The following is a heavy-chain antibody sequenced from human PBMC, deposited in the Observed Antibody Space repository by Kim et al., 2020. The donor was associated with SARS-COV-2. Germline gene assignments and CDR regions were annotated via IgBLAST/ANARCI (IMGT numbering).Heavy chain of an antibody. V-gene: IGHV3-21*01. J-gene: IGHJ4*02. CDR3: TRDLSLGAPGGFDY. CDR2: ISSSSTYI. D-gene: IGHD7-27*01. CDR1: GFTFRSYS. Sequence: GGSLRLSCAASGFTFRSYSMNWVRQAPGKGLEWVSTISSSSTYIYYADSVKGRFTISRDNARDLLYLQMNSLRADDTAMYYCTRDLSLGAPGGFDYWGQG.